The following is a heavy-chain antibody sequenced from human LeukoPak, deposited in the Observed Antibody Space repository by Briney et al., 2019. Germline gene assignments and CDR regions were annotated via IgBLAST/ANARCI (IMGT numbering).Heavy chain of an antibody. Sequence: SETLSLTCTVSGGSLSSSSYYWGWIRQPPGKGLEWIGSSYYSGSTYYNPSLKSRVTISVDTSKNQFSLKLSSVTAADTAEYYCASGTHSTEFDPWGQGILVTVSS. CDR2: SYYSGST. CDR1: GGSLSSSSYY. J-gene: IGHJ5*02. V-gene: IGHV4-39*01. D-gene: IGHD3-10*01. CDR3: ASGTHSTEFDP.